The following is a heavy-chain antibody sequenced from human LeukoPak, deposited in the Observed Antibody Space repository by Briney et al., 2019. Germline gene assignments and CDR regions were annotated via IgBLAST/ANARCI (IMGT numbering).Heavy chain of an antibody. CDR1: GYSFTGHH. CDR3: ARHYLPHLDF. V-gene: IGHV1-2*02. J-gene: IGHJ4*02. Sequence: GASVKVSCKAPGYSFTGHHMHWVRQAPGQGLEWMGWINPKSGGTNYAQKFQGRVTMTRDTSISTAYMELSSLRSDDTAVYYCARHYLPHLDFWGQGTLVTVSS. D-gene: IGHD3-10*01. CDR2: INPKSGGT.